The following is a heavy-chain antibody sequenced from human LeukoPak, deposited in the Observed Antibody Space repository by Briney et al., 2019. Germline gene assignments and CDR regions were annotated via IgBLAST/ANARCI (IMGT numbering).Heavy chain of an antibody. D-gene: IGHD3-3*01. Sequence: GGSLRLSCAASGFTFSSYPMSWVRQAPGKGLEWVSAISGSGGSTYYADSVKGRFTISRDNSKNTLYLQMNSLRAEDTAVYYCAKVPQRDFWSGYYEYYFDYWGQGTLVTVSS. CDR1: GFTFSSYP. J-gene: IGHJ4*02. CDR2: ISGSGGST. CDR3: AKVPQRDFWSGYYEYYFDY. V-gene: IGHV3-23*01.